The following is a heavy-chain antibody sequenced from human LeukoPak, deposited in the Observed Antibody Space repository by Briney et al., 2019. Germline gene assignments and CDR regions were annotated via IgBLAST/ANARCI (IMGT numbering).Heavy chain of an antibody. J-gene: IGHJ4*02. CDR1: GYSFSTNM. CDR3: MSAHGY. Sequence: PGGSLRLSCVVSGYSFSTNMMTWVRQAPGKGLEWVATILPGGSESYRVDSVKGRFTVSRDNAKNSLYLQMIGLRVEDTAVYYCMSAHGYWGQGTLVTVSS. V-gene: IGHV3-7*01. CDR2: ILPGGSES.